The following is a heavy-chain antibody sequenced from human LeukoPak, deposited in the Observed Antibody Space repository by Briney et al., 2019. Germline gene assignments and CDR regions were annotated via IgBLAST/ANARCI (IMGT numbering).Heavy chain of an antibody. CDR3: ARRNSYGYRR. J-gene: IGHJ1*01. V-gene: IGHV4-34*01. CDR2: INHSGST. Sequence: PSETLSLTCAVYGGSLSGYYWSWIRQPPGKGLEWIGEINHSGSTNYNPSLKSRVTISVDTSKNQFSLKLSSVTAADTAVYYCARRNSYGYRRWGQGTLVTVSS. D-gene: IGHD5-18*01. CDR1: GGSLSGYY.